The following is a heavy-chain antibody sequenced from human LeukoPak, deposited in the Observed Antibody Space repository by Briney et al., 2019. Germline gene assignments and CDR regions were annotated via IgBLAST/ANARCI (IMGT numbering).Heavy chain of an antibody. J-gene: IGHJ4*02. V-gene: IGHV3-21*01. D-gene: IGHD3-9*01. Sequence: GGSLRLSCAASGFTFSSYSMNWVRQAPGKGLEWVSSISSSSSYIYYADSVKGRFTISRDNAKNSLYLQMNSLRAEDTAVYYCAREGDPHELRYFDWLFLPFDYWGQGTLVTVSS. CDR3: AREGDPHELRYFDWLFLPFDY. CDR1: GFTFSSYS. CDR2: ISSSSSYI.